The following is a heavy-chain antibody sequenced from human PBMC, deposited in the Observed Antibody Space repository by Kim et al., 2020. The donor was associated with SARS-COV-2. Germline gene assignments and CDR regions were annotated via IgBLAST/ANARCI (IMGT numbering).Heavy chain of an antibody. D-gene: IGHD2-2*01. CDR3: AKEGRYQLLWGKSGYYYGMDV. CDR1: GFTFSSYG. Sequence: GGSLRLSCAASGFTFSSYGMHWVRQAPGKGLEWVAVISYDGSNKYYADSVKGRFTISRDNSKNTLYLQMNSLRAEDTAVYYCAKEGRYQLLWGKSGYYYGMDVWGQGTTVTVSS. CDR2: ISYDGSNK. J-gene: IGHJ6*02. V-gene: IGHV3-30*18.